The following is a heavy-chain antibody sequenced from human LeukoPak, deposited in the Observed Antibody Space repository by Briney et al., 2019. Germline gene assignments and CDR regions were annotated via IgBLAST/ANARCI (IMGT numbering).Heavy chain of an antibody. D-gene: IGHD2-2*01. Sequence: SVKVSCKASGGTFSSYAIGWVRQAPGQGLEWMGGIIPIFGTANYAQKFQGRVTITADESTSTAYMELSSLRSEDTAVYYCARDRCSSTSCYPAFTSFDYWGQGTLVTVSS. CDR1: GGTFSSYA. CDR3: ARDRCSSTSCYPAFTSFDY. J-gene: IGHJ4*02. V-gene: IGHV1-69*13. CDR2: IIPIFGTA.